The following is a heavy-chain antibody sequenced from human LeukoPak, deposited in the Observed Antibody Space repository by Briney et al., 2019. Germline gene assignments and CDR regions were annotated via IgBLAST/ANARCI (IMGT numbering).Heavy chain of an antibody. CDR3: ARSLNWNYVVGY. D-gene: IGHD1-7*01. J-gene: IGHJ4*02. CDR1: GGSISSYY. CDR2: IDNSGSS. V-gene: IGHV4-59*08. Sequence: SETLSLTCTVSGGSISSYYWNWIRQPPGRGLEWIGCIDNSGSSNYNRSLTSRVTISVDTSKNQFSLKLSSVTAADTAVYYCARSLNWNYVVGYWGQEPLVTVS.